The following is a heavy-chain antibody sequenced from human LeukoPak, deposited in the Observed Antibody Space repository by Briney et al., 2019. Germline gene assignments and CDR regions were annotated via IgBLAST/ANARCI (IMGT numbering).Heavy chain of an antibody. J-gene: IGHJ3*02. CDR3: ARDGSVRWYSVNSAFDI. CDR2: IWYDGSNK. V-gene: IGHV3-33*01. CDR1: GFTFSSSG. Sequence: GGSLRLSCAASGFTFSSSGMHWVRQAPGKGLEWVAVIWYDGSNKHYSDSVKGRFTISRDNSKNTLYLQMNSLRAEDTAVYYCARDGSVRWYSVNSAFDIWGQGTMVTVSS. D-gene: IGHD2-15*01.